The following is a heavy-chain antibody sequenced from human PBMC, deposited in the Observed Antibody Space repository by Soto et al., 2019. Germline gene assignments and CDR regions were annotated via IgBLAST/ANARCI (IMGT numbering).Heavy chain of an antibody. CDR3: ARAGTYYDFWSGYQYYYYMDV. J-gene: IGHJ6*03. D-gene: IGHD3-3*01. CDR2: INSDGSST. CDR1: GFTFSSYW. V-gene: IGHV3-74*01. Sequence: GGSLRLSCAASGFTFSSYWMHWVRQAPGKGLVWVSRINSDGSSTSYADSVKGRFTISRDNAKNTLYLQMNSLRAEDTAVYYCARAGTYYDFWSGYQYYYYMDVWGQGTTVTVSS.